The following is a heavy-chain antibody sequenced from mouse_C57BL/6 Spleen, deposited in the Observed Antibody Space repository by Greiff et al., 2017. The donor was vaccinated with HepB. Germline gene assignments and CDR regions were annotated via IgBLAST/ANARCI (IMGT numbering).Heavy chain of an antibody. CDR2: IWGGGST. CDR1: GFSLTSYG. Sequence: VKLMESGPGLVAPSQSLSITCTVSGFSLTSYGVDWVRQPPGKGLEWLGVIWGGGSTNYNSALLSRLSISKDNSKSQVFLKMNSLQTDDTAMYYCAEHSGCDYGYYAMDYWGQGTSVTVSS. V-gene: IGHV2-9*01. D-gene: IGHD2-4*01. CDR3: AEHSGCDYGYYAMDY. J-gene: IGHJ4*01.